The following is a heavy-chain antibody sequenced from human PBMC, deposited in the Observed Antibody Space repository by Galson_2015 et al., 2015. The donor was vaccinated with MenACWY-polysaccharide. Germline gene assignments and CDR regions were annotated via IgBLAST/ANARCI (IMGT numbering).Heavy chain of an antibody. D-gene: IGHD2-15*01. Sequence: SVKVSCKASGYTFSRSVMHWVRQAPGHSPEWMGWINIGKGSTKYSQKFQGRVSIARDPSATTVYMELNSLTSEDTAVYYCARDSGGWLFDHWGQGTLLTVSA. CDR3: ARDSGGWLFDH. CDR1: GYTFSRSV. J-gene: IGHJ4*02. CDR2: INIGKGST. V-gene: IGHV1-3*04.